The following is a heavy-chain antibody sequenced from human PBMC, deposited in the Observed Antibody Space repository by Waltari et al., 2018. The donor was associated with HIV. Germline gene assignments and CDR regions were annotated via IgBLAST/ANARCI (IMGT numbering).Heavy chain of an antibody. CDR1: GGTFSSYA. D-gene: IGHD6-6*01. CDR3: AREWIAARLPNYYGMDV. J-gene: IGHJ6*02. V-gene: IGHV1-69*04. CDR2: IIPILGIA. Sequence: QVQLVQSGAEVKKPGSSVKVSCKASGGTFSSYAISWVRRAPGQGLEWMGRIIPILGIANYAQKFQGRVTITADKSTSTAYMELSSLRSEDTAVYYCAREWIAARLPNYYGMDVWGQGTTVTVSS.